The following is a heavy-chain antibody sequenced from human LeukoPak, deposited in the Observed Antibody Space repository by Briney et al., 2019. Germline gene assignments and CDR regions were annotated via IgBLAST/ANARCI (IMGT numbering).Heavy chain of an antibody. Sequence: GASVTVSFKASGYTFTDYTMHWLRQAPGQRLDWMGWINGGSGNTKYSPEFQGRVTITRDTSASTAYMELSSLRSEDTAVYYCANPRYDSSGYYYVDWGQGTLVTVSS. CDR2: INGGSGNT. D-gene: IGHD3-22*01. CDR3: ANPRYDSSGYYYVD. V-gene: IGHV1-3*01. J-gene: IGHJ4*02. CDR1: GYTFTDYT.